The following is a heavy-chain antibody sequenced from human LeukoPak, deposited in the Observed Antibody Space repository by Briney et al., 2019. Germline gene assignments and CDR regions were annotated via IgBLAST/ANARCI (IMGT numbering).Heavy chain of an antibody. Sequence: SETLSLTCSVSVGSISSSSYYGGWIRQPPGKGLEWIGEIYYSGRAYYNSSLKSRLTISVDTSWNQFSLTLSSVTAADTGVYYCARRRYYDSTGYLDWGQGTLVSVST. CDR2: IYYSGRA. CDR1: VGSISSSSYY. V-gene: IGHV4-39*01. J-gene: IGHJ1*01. D-gene: IGHD3-22*01. CDR3: ARRRYYDSTGYLD.